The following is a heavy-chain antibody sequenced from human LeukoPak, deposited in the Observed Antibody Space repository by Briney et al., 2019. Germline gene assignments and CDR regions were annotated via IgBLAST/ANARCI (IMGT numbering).Heavy chain of an antibody. Sequence: SLTLSCAVSGFTFDDYAVLWARQARGKGLEWVTGISWNSGSIGYADSVKGRFTISRDNAKNSLYLQMNSLRAEDTALYYCARAVAGILLDYWGQGTLVTVSS. CDR3: ARAVAGILLDY. J-gene: IGHJ4*02. CDR1: GFTFDDYA. V-gene: IGHV3-9*01. D-gene: IGHD6-19*01. CDR2: ISWNSGSI.